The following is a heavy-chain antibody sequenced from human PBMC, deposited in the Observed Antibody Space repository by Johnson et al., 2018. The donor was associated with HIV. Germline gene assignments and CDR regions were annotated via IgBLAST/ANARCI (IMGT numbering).Heavy chain of an antibody. V-gene: IGHV3-30*04. CDR2: ISYDGSYK. J-gene: IGHJ3*02. D-gene: IGHD4-17*01. Sequence: QVQLVESGGGVVQPGTSLRLSCAASGFTFSSFPMHWVRQAPGKGLEWVAFISYDGSYKYYADSVKGRFTISRDNSKNTLYLQMNSLRAEDTAVYYCANLNDYGDYWGPDAFDIWGQGTMVSVSS. CDR1: GFTFSSFP. CDR3: ANLNDYGDYWGPDAFDI.